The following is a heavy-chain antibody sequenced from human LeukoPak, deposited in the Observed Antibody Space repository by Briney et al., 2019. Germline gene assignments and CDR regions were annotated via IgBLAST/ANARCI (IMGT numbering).Heavy chain of an antibody. CDR2: IYPGDSDT. CDR3: ARLPYGGNYYYYYYMDV. V-gene: IGHV5-51*01. J-gene: IGHJ6*03. D-gene: IGHD4-23*01. Sequence: GESLKISCKGSGYSFTSYRIGWVRQMPGKGLEWMGIIYPGDSDTRYSPSFQGQVTIPADKSISTAYLQWSSLKASDTAMYYCARLPYGGNYYYYYYMDVWGKGTTVTVSS. CDR1: GYSFTSYR.